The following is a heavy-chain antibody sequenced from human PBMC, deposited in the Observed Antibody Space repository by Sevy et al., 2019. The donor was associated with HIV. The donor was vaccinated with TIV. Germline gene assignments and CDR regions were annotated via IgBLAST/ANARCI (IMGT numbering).Heavy chain of an antibody. J-gene: IGHJ4*02. CDR1: GFTFSTYA. Sequence: GGSLRLSCAASGFTFSTYAMYWVRQAPGKGLEWVSAISGSGGSTYYADSVKGRFTISRDNSKNTLYLQMNSLRAEDTAVYYCAKSYSWYYFDYWGQGTLVTVSS. CDR3: AKSYSWYYFDY. D-gene: IGHD6-13*01. CDR2: ISGSGGST. V-gene: IGHV3-23*01.